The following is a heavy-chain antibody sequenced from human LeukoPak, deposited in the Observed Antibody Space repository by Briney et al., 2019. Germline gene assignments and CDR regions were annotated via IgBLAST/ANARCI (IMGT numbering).Heavy chain of an antibody. J-gene: IGHJ4*02. D-gene: IGHD6-13*01. Sequence: SETLSLTCTVSGGSISSSSYYWGWIRQPPGKGLEWIGSIYYSGSTYYNPSLKSRVTISVDTSRNQFSLKLSPVTAADTAVYYCARDQYSSSWSEFDYWGQGTLVTVSS. CDR2: IYYSGST. V-gene: IGHV4-39*07. CDR1: GGSISSSSYY. CDR3: ARDQYSSSWSEFDY.